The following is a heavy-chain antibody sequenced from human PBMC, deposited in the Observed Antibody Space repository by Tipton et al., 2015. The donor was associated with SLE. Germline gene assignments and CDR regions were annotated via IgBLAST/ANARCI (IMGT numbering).Heavy chain of an antibody. V-gene: IGHV4-39*07. CDR3: ARVTGHSSGWYGWVDY. J-gene: IGHJ4*02. Sequence: TLSLTCTVSGGSISSTTFYWSWIRQPPGKGLEWIGNIYYSGSTYCNPSLKSRVTISVDTSKNQFSLKLSSVTAADTAVYYCARVTGHSSGWYGWVDYWGQGTLVTVSS. CDR1: GGSISSTTFY. D-gene: IGHD6-19*01. CDR2: IYYSGST.